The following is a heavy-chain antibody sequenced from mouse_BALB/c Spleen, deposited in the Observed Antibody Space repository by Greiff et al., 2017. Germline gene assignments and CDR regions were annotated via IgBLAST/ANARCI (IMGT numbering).Heavy chain of an antibody. J-gene: IGHJ3*01. CDR3: ARSSYYDYAWFAY. CDR1: GYTFTSYT. CDR2: INPSSGYT. D-gene: IGHD2-4*01. Sequence: QVQLQQSGAELARPGASVKMSCKASGYTFTSYTMHWVKQRPGQGLEWIGYINPSSGYTNYNQKFKDKATLTADKSSSTAYMQLSSLTSEDSAVYYCARSSYYDYAWFAYWGQGTLVTVSA. V-gene: IGHV1-4*01.